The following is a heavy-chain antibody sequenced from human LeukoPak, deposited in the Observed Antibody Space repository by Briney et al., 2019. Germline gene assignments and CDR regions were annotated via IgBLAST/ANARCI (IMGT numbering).Heavy chain of an antibody. D-gene: IGHD6-19*01. Sequence: GGSLRLSCAASGFTFSGYAMSWVRQAPGKGLEWVSAISGSGGSTYYADSVKGRFTISRDNSKNTLYLQMNSLRAEDTAVYYCAKGDSSGWYLLSYFDYWGKGTLVTVSS. J-gene: IGHJ4*02. CDR3: AKGDSSGWYLLSYFDY. CDR2: ISGSGGST. CDR1: GFTFSGYA. V-gene: IGHV3-23*01.